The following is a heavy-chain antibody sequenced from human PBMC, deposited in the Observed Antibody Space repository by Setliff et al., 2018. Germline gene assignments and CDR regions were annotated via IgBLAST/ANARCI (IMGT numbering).Heavy chain of an antibody. CDR1: GGSISSGNYY. J-gene: IGHJ6*03. CDR3: ARDHAPVPTARQVYYSLDV. V-gene: IGHV4-61*09. D-gene: IGHD2-2*01. Sequence: SETLSLTCTVSGGSISSGNYYWSWIRQPAGKAPEWIGHIFSKGSTNNNPSLKSRVTMSVDTSKNQFSLRLSSVTAADTAVYYCARDHAPVPTARQVYYSLDVWGKGTTVTVSS. CDR2: IFSKGST.